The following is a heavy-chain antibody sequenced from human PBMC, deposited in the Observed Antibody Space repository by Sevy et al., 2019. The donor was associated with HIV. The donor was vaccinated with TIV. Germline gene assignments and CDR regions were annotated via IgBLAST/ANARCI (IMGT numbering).Heavy chain of an antibody. CDR3: ARASHGYDFACGSYYFDY. J-gene: IGHJ4*02. V-gene: IGHV3-53*01. CDR2: IYSGGST. CDR1: GFTVSSNY. D-gene: IGHD3-16*01. Sequence: GGSLRLSCAASGFTVSSNYMSWVRQAPGKGLEWVSVIYSGGSTYYADSVKGRFTISRDNSKNTLYLQMNSLRAEDTAVYYCARASHGYDFACGSYYFDYWGQGTLVTDSS.